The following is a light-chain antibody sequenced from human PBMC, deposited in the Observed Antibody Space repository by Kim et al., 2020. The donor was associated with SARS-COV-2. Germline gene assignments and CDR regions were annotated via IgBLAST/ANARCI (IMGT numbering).Light chain of an antibody. J-gene: IGKJ4*01. Sequence: IVMTQSPATLSVSPGESVTLSCRASQNLVTYLAWYQQKPGQAPRLLIYDISIRATGIRARFSGSGSGTEFTLTISSLQSEDSAVYYCQQYKDWPLTFGGGTKVDIK. CDR1: QNLVTY. CDR3: QQYKDWPLT. CDR2: DIS. V-gene: IGKV3-15*01.